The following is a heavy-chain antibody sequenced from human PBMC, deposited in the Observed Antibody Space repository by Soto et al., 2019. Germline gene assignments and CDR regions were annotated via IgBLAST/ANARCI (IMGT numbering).Heavy chain of an antibody. J-gene: IGHJ6*02. D-gene: IGHD1-7*01. V-gene: IGHV1-69*13. CDR3: ARPIWSELQTTLYYYYGMDV. Sequence: GASVKVSCKASGGTFSSYAISWVRQAPGQGLEWMGGIIPIFGTANYAQKFQGRVTITAVESTSTAYMELSSLRSEDTAVYYCARPIWSELQTTLYYYYGMDVWGQGTTVTVSS. CDR2: IIPIFGTA. CDR1: GGTFSSYA.